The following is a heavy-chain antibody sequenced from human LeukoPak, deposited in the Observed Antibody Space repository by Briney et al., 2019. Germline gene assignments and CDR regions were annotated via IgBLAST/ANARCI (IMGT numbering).Heavy chain of an antibody. Sequence: SGESQRLSCAPSGITFSNYSMNWVRQAPGKGLEWVSYISSSGRTIYYADSVKGRFTISRDNAKNSLYLQMNSLRAEDTAVYYCTRGSGYSYGYRPPFYYYMDVWGKGTTVTVSS. D-gene: IGHD5-18*01. CDR3: TRGSGYSYGYRPPFYYYMDV. CDR2: ISSSGRTI. CDR1: GITFSNYS. J-gene: IGHJ6*03. V-gene: IGHV3-48*01.